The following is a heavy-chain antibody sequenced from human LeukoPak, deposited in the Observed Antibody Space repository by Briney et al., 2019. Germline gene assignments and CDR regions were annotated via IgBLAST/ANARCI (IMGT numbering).Heavy chain of an antibody. CDR2: ISAYNGNT. Sequence: ASVKVSCKASGYTFTSYGISWVRQAPGQGLEWMGRISAYNGNTNYAQKLQGRVTMTTDTSTSTAYMELRSLRSDDTAVYYCARGIAVAETPFFDYWGQGTLVTVSS. V-gene: IGHV1-18*01. CDR1: GYTFTSYG. J-gene: IGHJ4*02. D-gene: IGHD6-19*01. CDR3: ARGIAVAETPFFDY.